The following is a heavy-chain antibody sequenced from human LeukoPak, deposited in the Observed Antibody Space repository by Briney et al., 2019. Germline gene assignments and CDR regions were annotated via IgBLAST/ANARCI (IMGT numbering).Heavy chain of an antibody. Sequence: GSSVKVSCRASGGTFSSYAISWVRQAPGQGLEWMGRIIPILGIANYAQKFQGRVTITADKSTSTAYMELSSLRSEDTAVYYCARELRHSYGYIDYWGQGTLVTVSS. V-gene: IGHV1-69*04. CDR3: ARELRHSYGYIDY. CDR1: GGTFSSYA. CDR2: IIPILGIA. D-gene: IGHD5-18*01. J-gene: IGHJ4*02.